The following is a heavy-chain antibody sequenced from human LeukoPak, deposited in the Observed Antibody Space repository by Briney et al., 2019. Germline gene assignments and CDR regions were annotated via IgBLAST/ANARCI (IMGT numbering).Heavy chain of an antibody. J-gene: IGHJ5*02. D-gene: IGHD1-26*01. CDR2: IKSKTDVGTT. Sequence: GGSLRLSCAAFGFTFSNAWMSWVRQAPGKGLEWVGRIKSKTDVGTTDYAAPVKGRFTISRDDSKNTLYLQMNSLKTEDTAVYYCTTDQFSHKWEVLQANWFDPWGQGTLVTVSS. CDR3: TTDQFSHKWEVLQANWFDP. V-gene: IGHV3-15*01. CDR1: GFTFSNAW.